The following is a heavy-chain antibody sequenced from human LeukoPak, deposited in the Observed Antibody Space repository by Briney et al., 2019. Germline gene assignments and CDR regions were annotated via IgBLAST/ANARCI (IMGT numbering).Heavy chain of an antibody. CDR1: NDSISSGDYY. D-gene: IGHD2-2*01. J-gene: IGHJ6*02. Sequence: SETLSLTCTVSNDSISSGDYYWNWIRQPPGKDLEWIGYIFHRGGTSYNPSLKSRILFSVDTSQNQFSLKLNSVTAADTAVYYCARDAGHQLSRRYYYAMDVWGQGTTVTVSS. CDR2: IFHRGGT. CDR3: ARDAGHQLSRRYYYAMDV. V-gene: IGHV4-30-4*01.